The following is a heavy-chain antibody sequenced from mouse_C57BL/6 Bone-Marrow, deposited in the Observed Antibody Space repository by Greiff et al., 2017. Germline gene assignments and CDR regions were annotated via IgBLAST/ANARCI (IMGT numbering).Heavy chain of an antibody. CDR2: IHPAYSDT. V-gene: IGHV1-74*01. CDR3: AIVDAMDY. Sequence: VQLQQPGAELVKPGASVKVSCKASGYTFTSYWMHWVKQTPGQGLEWIEMIHPAYSDTNYKQKLKGKATLTGDKSSSTAYMQISSLTSEDSAVYYCAIVDAMDYWGQGTSVTVSS. J-gene: IGHJ4*01. CDR1: GYTFTSYW.